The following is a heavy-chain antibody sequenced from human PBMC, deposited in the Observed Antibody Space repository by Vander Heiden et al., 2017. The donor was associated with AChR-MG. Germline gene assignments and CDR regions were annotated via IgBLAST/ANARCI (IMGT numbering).Heavy chain of an antibody. V-gene: IGHV3-23*01. CDR1: GFTFTSYA. CDR3: AKLPLDVIVVVAATGGLAY. Sequence: EVHLLESGGGLVQPGGSLRLSCAASGFTFTSYALTWVRQAPGKGLEWVSATSGSGSSTHYADSVEGRFTISRDNSKNTLYLQMNSLRAEDTAVYYCAKLPLDVIVVVAATGGLAYWGQGTLVTVSS. J-gene: IGHJ4*02. D-gene: IGHD2-15*01. CDR2: TSGSGSST.